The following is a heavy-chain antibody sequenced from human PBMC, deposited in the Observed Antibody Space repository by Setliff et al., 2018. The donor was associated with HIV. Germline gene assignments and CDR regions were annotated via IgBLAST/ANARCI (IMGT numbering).Heavy chain of an antibody. Sequence: SETLSLTCTVSGGSISSSSYHWGWIRQPPGKGLEWIGSIYYSGSTYYNPSLKSRVTISVDTSKNQFSLKLSSVTAADTAVYYCAKTYSSGWCPPCYYYYYGMDVWGQGTTVTVSS. CDR3: AKTYSSGWCPPCYYYYYGMDV. CDR2: IYYSGST. CDR1: GGSISSSSYH. J-gene: IGHJ6*02. V-gene: IGHV4-39*01. D-gene: IGHD6-19*01.